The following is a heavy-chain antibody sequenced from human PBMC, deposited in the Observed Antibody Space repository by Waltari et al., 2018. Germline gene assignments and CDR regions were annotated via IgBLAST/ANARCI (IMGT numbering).Heavy chain of an antibody. CDR2: IKQDGSAK. V-gene: IGHV3-7*01. Sequence: EEQLVESGGGLVQPGGSLRPSWAASGFTFSNYWMTWVRQAPGKGLEWVANIKQDGSAKYYVDSVKGRFTISRDNARNSLFLQMDSLRAEDTAVYYCARLAVWVAQEDFWGQGTLVTVSS. J-gene: IGHJ4*02. CDR1: GFTFSNYW. CDR3: ARLAVWVAQEDF. D-gene: IGHD1-26*01.